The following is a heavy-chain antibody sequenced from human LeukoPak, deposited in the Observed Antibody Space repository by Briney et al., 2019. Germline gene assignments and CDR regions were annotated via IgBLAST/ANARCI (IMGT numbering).Heavy chain of an antibody. J-gene: IGHJ5*02. D-gene: IGHD1-7*01. CDR3: ARDRVTGTTRLFDP. Sequence: ASVKVSCKASGYTFTTYGISWVRQAPGQGLEWMGWISAYNGNTNSAQKFQGRVTMTTDTSASTAYMELRSLRSDDPAVYYCARDRVTGTTRLFDPWGQGTLVTVSS. V-gene: IGHV1-18*01. CDR2: ISAYNGNT. CDR1: GYTFTTYG.